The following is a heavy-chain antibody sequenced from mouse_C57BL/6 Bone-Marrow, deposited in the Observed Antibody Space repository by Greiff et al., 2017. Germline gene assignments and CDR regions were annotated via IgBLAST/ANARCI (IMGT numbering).Heavy chain of an antibody. J-gene: IGHJ2*01. CDR3: TTVDYYGSSPYYFDY. Sequence: VQLQQSGAELVRPGASVKLSCTASGFNIKDDYMHWVKQRPEQGLEWIGWIDPENGDTEYASKFQGKATITADTSSNTAYLQLSSLTSEDTAVYYCTTVDYYGSSPYYFDYWCQGTTLTVSS. V-gene: IGHV14-4*01. CDR2: IDPENGDT. CDR1: GFNIKDDY. D-gene: IGHD1-1*01.